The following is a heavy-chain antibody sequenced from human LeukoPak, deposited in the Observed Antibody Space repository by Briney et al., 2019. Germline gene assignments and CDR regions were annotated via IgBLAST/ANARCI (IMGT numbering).Heavy chain of an antibody. J-gene: IGHJ6*02. CDR2: MXPKSGTT. CDR1: YTFTRXD. V-gene: IGHV1-8*01. Sequence: YTFTRXDINGXGQAGGXGGEWMGWMXPKSGTTGYAKKFQGTVTMTRTTSISTAYMELSSLRSEDTAVYYCARDLGGITGTAYYYYGMDVWGQGTTVTVSS. CDR3: ARDLGGITGTAYYYYGMDV. D-gene: IGHD1-20*01.